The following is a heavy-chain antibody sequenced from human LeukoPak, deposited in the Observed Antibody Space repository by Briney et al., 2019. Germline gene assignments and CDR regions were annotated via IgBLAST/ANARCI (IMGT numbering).Heavy chain of an antibody. Sequence: QSGGSLRLSCAASGFTFDDYAMHWVRQAPGKGLGWVSGISWDSGSKVYADSVKGRFIIYRDNAKNSLYLQMNSLRAEDTAVYYCAKAASKRTDYGDSAFYYYMDVWGKGTTVTISS. CDR3: AKAASKRTDYGDSAFYYYMDV. J-gene: IGHJ6*03. CDR1: GFTFDDYA. V-gene: IGHV3-9*01. CDR2: ISWDSGSK. D-gene: IGHD4-17*01.